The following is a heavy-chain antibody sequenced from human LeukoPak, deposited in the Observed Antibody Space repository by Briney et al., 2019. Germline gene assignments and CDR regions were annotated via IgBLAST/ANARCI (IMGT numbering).Heavy chain of an antibody. V-gene: IGHV3-9*01. J-gene: IGHJ6*02. Sequence: GRSLRLSCAASGFTFDDYAMHWVRQAPGKGLEWVSGIRWNSGSIGYADSVKGRFTISRDNAKNSLYLQMNSLRAEDTALYYCAKGGGAYYYYGMDVWGQGTTVTVSS. CDR1: GFTFDDYA. D-gene: IGHD4-17*01. CDR2: IRWNSGSI. CDR3: AKGGGAYYYYGMDV.